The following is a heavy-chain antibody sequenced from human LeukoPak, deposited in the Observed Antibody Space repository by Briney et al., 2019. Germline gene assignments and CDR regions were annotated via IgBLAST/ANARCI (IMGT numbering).Heavy chain of an antibody. J-gene: IGHJ3*02. Sequence: GGSLRLSCAASGFTVSSNYMSWVRQAPGKGPEWVSVMYSGGSTYYADSVKGRFTISRDNSKNTLYLQMNSLRAEDTAVYYCARRPPVEMATIGWAFDIWGQGTMVTVSS. CDR2: MYSGGST. CDR1: GFTVSSNY. D-gene: IGHD5-24*01. V-gene: IGHV3-53*01. CDR3: ARRPPVEMATIGWAFDI.